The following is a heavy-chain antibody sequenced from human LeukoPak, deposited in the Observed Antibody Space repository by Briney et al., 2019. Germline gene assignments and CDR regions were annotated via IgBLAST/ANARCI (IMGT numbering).Heavy chain of an antibody. J-gene: IGHJ3*02. Sequence: PSETLSLTCTVSGGSISSYYWSWIRQPPGKGLEWIGYIYYSGSTNYNPSLKSRVTISVDTSKNQFSLKLSSVTAADTAVYYCARDYYDSSGSHRDAFDIWGQGTMVTVSS. V-gene: IGHV4-59*01. CDR3: ARDYYDSSGSHRDAFDI. CDR1: GGSISSYY. CDR2: IYYSGST. D-gene: IGHD3-22*01.